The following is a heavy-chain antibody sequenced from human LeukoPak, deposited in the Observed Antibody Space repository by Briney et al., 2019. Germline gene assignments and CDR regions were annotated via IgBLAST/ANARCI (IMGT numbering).Heavy chain of an antibody. J-gene: IGHJ4*02. CDR2: INPNSGGT. V-gene: IGHV1-2*02. D-gene: IGHD5-12*01. Sequence: GASVKVSCKASGYTFTGYYMHWVRQAPGRGLEWKGWINPNSGGTNYAQKFQGRVTMTRDKAIRKAYMEVRRQREGDAEVYYCARVRIFGFSGYASDYWGQGTLVTVSS. CDR3: ARVRIFGFSGYASDY. CDR1: GYTFTGYY.